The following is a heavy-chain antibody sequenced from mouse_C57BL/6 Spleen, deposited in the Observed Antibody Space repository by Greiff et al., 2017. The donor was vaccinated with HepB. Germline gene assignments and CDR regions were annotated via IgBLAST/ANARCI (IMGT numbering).Heavy chain of an antibody. CDR3: ARLFDGYYEKGWYFDV. V-gene: IGHV1-81*01. Sequence: VKLQESGAELARPGASVKLSCKASGYTFTSYGISWVKQRTGQGLEWIGEIYPRSGNTYYNEKFKGKATLTEDKSSSTAYMELRSLPSEDSAVYCCARLFDGYYEKGWYFDVWGTGTTVTVSS. J-gene: IGHJ1*03. CDR2: IYPRSGNT. CDR1: GYTFTSYG. D-gene: IGHD2-3*01.